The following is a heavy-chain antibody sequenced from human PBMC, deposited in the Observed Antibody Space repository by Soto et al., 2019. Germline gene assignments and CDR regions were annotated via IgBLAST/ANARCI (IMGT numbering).Heavy chain of an antibody. Sequence: QMQLVESGGGVVQPGGSLRLSCAASGFTFNYYPMHWVRQAPGKGLEWVAVVSFDGSNKYYADSVKGRFTISKDNSKNTLYLQMNSLRREDTAVYYCARLSGPLLAVLYIYPLDGREAMSDVDVWGQGTTVTVSS. J-gene: IGHJ6*02. V-gene: IGHV3-30-3*01. CDR2: VSFDGSNK. CDR1: GFTFNYYP. CDR3: ARLSGPLLAVLYIYPLDGREAMSDVDV. D-gene: IGHD3-10*01.